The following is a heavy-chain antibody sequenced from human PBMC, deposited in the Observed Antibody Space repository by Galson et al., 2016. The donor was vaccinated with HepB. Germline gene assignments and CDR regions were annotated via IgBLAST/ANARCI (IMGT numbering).Heavy chain of an antibody. CDR1: GVSIASRGFF. CDR3: ATISDRYETGSFDYKRPFDT. J-gene: IGHJ4*02. Sequence: LSLTCSVSGVSIASRGFFWGWIRQPPGKGLQWIGTIYSAATTWYDSSLRSRATISADMSKNQFALMLTSVTAADTALYFWATISDRYETGSFDYKRPFDTWGQGSLVTVSS. CDR2: IYSAATT. D-gene: IGHD3-9*01. V-gene: IGHV4-39*01.